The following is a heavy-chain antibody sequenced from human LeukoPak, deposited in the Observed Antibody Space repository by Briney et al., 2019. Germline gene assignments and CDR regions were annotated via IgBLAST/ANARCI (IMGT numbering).Heavy chain of an antibody. Sequence: GGSLRLSSAASGFTFSSYEMNWVRQAPGKGLEWVSSISSSSSYIYYADSVKGRFTISRDNAKNSLYLQMNSLRAEDTAVYYCARDAVTRGVVGPIRDIEAYWGQGTLVTVSS. D-gene: IGHD1-26*01. V-gene: IGHV3-21*01. CDR2: ISSSSSYI. CDR1: GFTFSSYE. CDR3: ARDAVTRGVVGPIRDIEAY. J-gene: IGHJ4*02.